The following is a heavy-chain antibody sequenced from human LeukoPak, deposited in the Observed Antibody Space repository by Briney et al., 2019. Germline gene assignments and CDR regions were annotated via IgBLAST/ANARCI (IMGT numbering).Heavy chain of an antibody. D-gene: IGHD5-12*01. J-gene: IGHJ4*02. CDR3: ARGGYRDYDYAY. CDR1: GFTFSTYP. CDR2: ISPDSRYI. Sequence: GSLRLSCAASGFTFSTYPMNWVRQAPGKGLEWVSSISPDSRYIYYADSVKGRFTVSRDNAKNSLYLQLNSLRAEDSAVYFCARGGYRDYDYAYWGQGTLVTVSS. V-gene: IGHV3-21*01.